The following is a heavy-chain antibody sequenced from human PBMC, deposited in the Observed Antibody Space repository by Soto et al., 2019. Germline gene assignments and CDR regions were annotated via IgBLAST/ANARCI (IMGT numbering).Heavy chain of an antibody. CDR3: AKEYPAQRHFDY. CDR2: IASDSSYK. D-gene: IGHD2-2*02. CDR1: GFTFRTSV. V-gene: IGHV3-30*18. J-gene: IGHJ4*02. Sequence: QVQLVESGGGVVQPGTSLRLSCAASGFTFRTSVIHWFRQAPGKGLEWLAVIASDSSYKNCTGSVKGRFTISRDKSKSTLYLEMSSLRAEDTAVYYCAKEYPAQRHFDYWGLGTLVTVS.